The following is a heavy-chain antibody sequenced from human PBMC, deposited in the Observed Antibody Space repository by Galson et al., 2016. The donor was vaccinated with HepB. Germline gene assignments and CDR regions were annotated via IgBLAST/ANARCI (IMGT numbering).Heavy chain of an antibody. V-gene: IGHV1-24*01. J-gene: IGHJ3*01. D-gene: IGHD6-19*01. CDR1: GDSLSELS. CDR2: SVAEDGEP. CDR3: ATDRAEAALEAFDL. Sequence: SVKVSCKVSGDSLSELSMHWVRQAPGKGLEYMGISVAEDGEPFYAEKFQGRVTMMEDTTTDTAYLELRSLRSEATAVYYCATDRAEAALEAFDLWGQGTMVTVSS.